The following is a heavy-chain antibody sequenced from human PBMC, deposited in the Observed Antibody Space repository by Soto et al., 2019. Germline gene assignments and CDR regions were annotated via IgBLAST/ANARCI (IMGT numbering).Heavy chain of an antibody. J-gene: IGHJ4*02. D-gene: IGHD3-3*01. CDR2: ISYDGSNK. V-gene: IGHV3-30*14. Sequence: PGGPLRLSCAASGFTFSSYAMHWVRQAPGKGLEWVAVISYDGSNKYYADSVKGRFTISRDNSKNTLYLQMNSLRAEDTAVYYCARDRRSGYYYYWGQGTLVPVSS. CDR1: GFTFSSYA. CDR3: ARDRRSGYYYY.